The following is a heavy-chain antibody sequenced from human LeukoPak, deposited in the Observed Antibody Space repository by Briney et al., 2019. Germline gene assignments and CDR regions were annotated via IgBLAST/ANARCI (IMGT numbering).Heavy chain of an antibody. Sequence: PGGSLRLSCAASGFTFSSHNMNWVRQAPGKGLEWVSSITSSSYISYADSVKGRFTISRDNAKNSLSLQMNSLRAEDTAVYYCARSAGTTNWGQGTLVTVSS. CDR2: ITSSSYI. CDR3: ARSAGTTN. CDR1: GFTFSSHN. V-gene: IGHV3-21*01. J-gene: IGHJ4*02. D-gene: IGHD3-10*01.